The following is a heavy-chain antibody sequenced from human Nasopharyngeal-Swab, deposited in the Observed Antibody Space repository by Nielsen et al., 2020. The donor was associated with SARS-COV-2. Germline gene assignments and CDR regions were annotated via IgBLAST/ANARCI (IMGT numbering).Heavy chain of an antibody. CDR2: INPNSGGT. J-gene: IGHJ4*02. D-gene: IGHD5-12*01. CDR3: ARGPPWWQRASYFDY. Sequence: ASVKVSCKASGYTFTGYYMHWVRQVPGQGLEWMGWINPNSGGTNYAQKFQGWVTMTRDTSISTAYMELSRLRSDDTAVYYCARGPPWWQRASYFDYWGQGTLVTVSS. CDR1: GYTFTGYY. V-gene: IGHV1-2*04.